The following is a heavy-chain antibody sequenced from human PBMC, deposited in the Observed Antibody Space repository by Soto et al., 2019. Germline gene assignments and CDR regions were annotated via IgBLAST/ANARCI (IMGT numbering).Heavy chain of an antibody. V-gene: IGHV4-31*03. CDR1: GGSICIGGDS. D-gene: IGHD6-6*01. CDR2: IYYSGRT. Sequence: SESMSLACTVSGGSICIGGDSWCWIRQHPGKGLEWIGYIYYSGRTYYNPSLHSRVSIAVDTTENQFSLKLTSVTAADTSVYYCARGSFSSSSSWFDPWGRGTLVTVSS. CDR3: ARGSFSSSSSWFDP. J-gene: IGHJ5*02.